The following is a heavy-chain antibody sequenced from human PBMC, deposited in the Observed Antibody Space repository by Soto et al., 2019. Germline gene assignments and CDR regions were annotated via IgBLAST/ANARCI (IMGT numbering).Heavy chain of an antibody. J-gene: IGHJ4*02. CDR3: ARGFFLDSNTSPQGPLTY. CDR2: IYYSGTT. V-gene: IGHV4-31*03. Sequence: SKTLSLTCTFSVGSISSGGHYCSLVRQRPWQGLEWIGYIYYSGTTYYNPSLKSRVTISVDTSENHFSLKLSSVTAADTAVYYCARGFFLDSNTSPQGPLTYWGQRSLVPVSS. CDR1: VGSISSGGHY. D-gene: IGHD4-4*01.